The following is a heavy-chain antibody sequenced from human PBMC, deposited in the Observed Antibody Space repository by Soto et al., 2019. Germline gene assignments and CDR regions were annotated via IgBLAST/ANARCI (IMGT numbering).Heavy chain of an antibody. CDR1: VFTFRNFG. D-gene: IGHD3-10*01. V-gene: IGHV3-33*01. Sequence: QVQLVESGGGVVQPGRSLRLSCAASVFTFRNFGMHWVRQAPGKGLEWVAVIWYDGSNEHYADSVKGRFTISRDNSNNTLHLEMNSLRAEDTAVYFCARDSRGFRYYYYGMDVWGQGTTVTVSS. CDR3: ARDSRGFRYYYYGMDV. J-gene: IGHJ6*02. CDR2: IWYDGSNE.